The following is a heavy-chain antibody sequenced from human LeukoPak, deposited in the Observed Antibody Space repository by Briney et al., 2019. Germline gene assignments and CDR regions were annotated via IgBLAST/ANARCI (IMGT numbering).Heavy chain of an antibody. J-gene: IGHJ4*02. V-gene: IGHV3-30-3*01. CDR3: ARDLGSGYLPDY. CDR1: GFTFNSYA. D-gene: IGHD3-22*01. CDR2: ISYDGSNK. Sequence: GGSLRLSCAASGFTFNSYAMHWVRQAPGKGLEWVAVISYDGSNKYYADSVKGRFTISRDNSKNTLYLQMNSLRAEDTAVYYCARDLGSGYLPDYWGQGTLVTVSS.